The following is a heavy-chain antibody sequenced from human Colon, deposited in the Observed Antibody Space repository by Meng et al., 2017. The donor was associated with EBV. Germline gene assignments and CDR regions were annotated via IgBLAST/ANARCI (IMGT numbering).Heavy chain of an antibody. CDR2: IYHRGST. Sequence: VRLQESAPGLVTRSGTLSLHCAVSGGSLSCRNWWSWVRQPPGKGLEWIGEIYHRGSTNYNPSLKSRVTISVDESKNQFSLRLSSVTAADTAVYYCARVGAYCGGDCYHPRWGQGTLVTVSS. J-gene: IGHJ4*02. CDR3: ARVGAYCGGDCYHPR. CDR1: GGSLSCRNW. D-gene: IGHD2-21*02. V-gene: IGHV4-4*02.